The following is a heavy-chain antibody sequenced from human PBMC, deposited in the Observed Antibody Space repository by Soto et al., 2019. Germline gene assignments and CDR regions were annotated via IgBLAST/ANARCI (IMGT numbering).Heavy chain of an antibody. V-gene: IGHV1-69*01. CDR1: GASFDSYT. D-gene: IGHD1-26*01. J-gene: IGHJ2*01. CDR3: ARGPLYDLESGMYWYFDL. CDR2: IIPIFGTT. Sequence: QVQLVQSGAEVRKSGSSVKVSCKLSGASFDSYTITWVRQAPGQGLEWMGGIIPIFGTTNYAQKFQGILTTSRAGFTSAAYMDLSSLTSEDTAVYYCARGPLYDLESGMYWYFDLWGRGTLVTVSS.